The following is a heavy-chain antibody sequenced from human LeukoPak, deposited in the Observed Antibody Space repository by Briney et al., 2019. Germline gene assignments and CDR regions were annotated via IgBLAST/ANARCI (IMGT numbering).Heavy chain of an antibody. D-gene: IGHD4-23*01. J-gene: IGHJ4*02. CDR3: ARSPGGNARTWLDY. CDR2: TNGATGNT. Sequence: ASVTVSCKASGYSFTNYALHWVRQPPGQRLEWMGWTNGATGNTRFSQDFQGRLTITIDTSASTSYMELSSLRSEDTAVYYCARSPGGNARTWLDYWGQGALVTVSS. CDR1: GYSFTNYA. V-gene: IGHV1-3*02.